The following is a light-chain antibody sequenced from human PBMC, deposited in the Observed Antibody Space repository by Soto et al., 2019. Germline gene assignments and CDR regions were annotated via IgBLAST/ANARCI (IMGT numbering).Light chain of an antibody. CDR3: ETWNSNTRV. CDR2: LESSGSQ. J-gene: IGLJ3*02. Sequence: PVLTQSSSASASLGSSVNLTCTLSSGHRSYIIAWHQQQPGKAPRFLMRLESSGSQNKGSGVPDRFSGSSSGAARYLTISNLQSEDEADYYCETWNSNTRVFGGGTKVT. V-gene: IGLV4-60*03. CDR1: SGHRSYI.